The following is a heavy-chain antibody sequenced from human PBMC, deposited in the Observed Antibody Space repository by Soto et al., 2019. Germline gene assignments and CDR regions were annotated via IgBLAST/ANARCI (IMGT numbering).Heavy chain of an antibody. J-gene: IGHJ4*02. CDR1: GFTFSSYA. CDR3: ASQGLRGLGLFLHY. Sequence: QVQLVESGGGVVQPGRSVRLSCAASGFTFSSYAMHWVRQAPGKGLEWVAIISYDGSNKYYADSVKGRFTISRDNSKNTLYLQKNSLRPEDTAVYFCASQGLRGLGLFLHYWGQGTLVTVSS. D-gene: IGHD3-10*01. CDR2: ISYDGSNK. V-gene: IGHV3-30-3*01.